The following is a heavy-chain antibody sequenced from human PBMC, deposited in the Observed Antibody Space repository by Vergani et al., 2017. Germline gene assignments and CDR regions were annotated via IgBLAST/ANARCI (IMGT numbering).Heavy chain of an antibody. D-gene: IGHD1-1*01. Sequence: EVELVQSGPEMRKPGESLKISCKGSEYSFGNYWIGWVRQLHGKGLGWRGIIYPADSDTRYSPSFHGQVTISADKAISTAFLQWDSLKASDTALYYCVRHTTYTDSWGQGTLVTVSS. V-gene: IGHV5-51*01. CDR3: VRHTTYTDS. CDR2: IYPADSDT. CDR1: EYSFGNYW. J-gene: IGHJ4*02.